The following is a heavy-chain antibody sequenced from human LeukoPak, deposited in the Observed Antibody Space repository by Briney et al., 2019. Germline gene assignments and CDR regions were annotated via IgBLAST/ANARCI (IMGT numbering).Heavy chain of an antibody. CDR1: GFTFSSYG. D-gene: IGHD2-2*01. J-gene: IGHJ4*02. CDR2: IWYDGSNK. CDR3: ARGGDIVVVPAEYYFDY. Sequence: GGSLRLSCAASGFTFSSYGMHWVRQAPGKGLEWVAVIWYDGSNKYYADSVKGRFTISRDNSKNTLYLRMNSLRAEDTAVYYCARGGDIVVVPAEYYFDYWGQGTLVTVSS. V-gene: IGHV3-33*01.